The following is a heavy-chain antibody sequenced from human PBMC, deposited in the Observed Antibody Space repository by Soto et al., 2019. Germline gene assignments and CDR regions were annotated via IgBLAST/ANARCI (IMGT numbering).Heavy chain of an antibody. J-gene: IGHJ5*01. V-gene: IGHV4-34*01. D-gene: IGHD6-6*01. CDR1: GGSFSSYS. Sequence: QVQLQQWGAGLLKPSETLSLTCAVYGGSFSSYSWSWVRQPPGKGLEWIGEVSHSGSNNYNPALMRRVTITVDTSKNQFSLKLSSVTAADTAVYYCARGGRQQLVRRAWFDLWGQGTLVTVSS. CDR3: ARGGRQQLVRRAWFDL. CDR2: VSHSGSN.